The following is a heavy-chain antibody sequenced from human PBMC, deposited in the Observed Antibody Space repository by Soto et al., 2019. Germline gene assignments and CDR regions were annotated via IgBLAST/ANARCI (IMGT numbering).Heavy chain of an antibody. J-gene: IGHJ6*02. CDR1: GYSFTSHW. CDR2: IYPGDSDT. CDR3: ARGIGQQLVGMDV. D-gene: IGHD6-13*01. Sequence: GESLKISCKGSGYSFTSHWIGCVRQMPGKGLEWMGIIYPGDSDTRYSPSFQGQVTISADKSISTAYLQWSSLKASDTAMYYCARGIGQQLVGMDVWGQGTTVTVSS. V-gene: IGHV5-51*01.